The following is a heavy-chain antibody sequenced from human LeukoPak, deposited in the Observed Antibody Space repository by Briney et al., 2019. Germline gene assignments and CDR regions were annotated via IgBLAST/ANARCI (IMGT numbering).Heavy chain of an antibody. V-gene: IGHV4-34*01. CDR2: INHSGST. J-gene: IGHJ5*02. D-gene: IGHD2/OR15-2a*01. CDR1: GGSFSGYY. CDR3: ARAPFDWFDP. Sequence: SETLSLTCAVYGGSFSGYYWSWIRQPPGKGLEWIGEINHSGSTNYNPSLKSRVTISVDTSKNQFSLKLSSVTAADTAVYYCARAPFDWFDPWGQGTLVTVSS.